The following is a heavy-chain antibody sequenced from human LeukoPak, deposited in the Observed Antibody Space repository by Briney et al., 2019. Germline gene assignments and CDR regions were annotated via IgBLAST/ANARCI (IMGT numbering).Heavy chain of an antibody. Sequence: SETLSLTCIVSGDSISSSDYYWGWIRQPPGEGLEWIALINYSGRTFYNPSLRSRVTISVDTSKNQFSLKLNSVTATDTAVYYCARHYGPWGQGTLVTVSS. J-gene: IGHJ4*02. D-gene: IGHD3-10*01. CDR3: ARHYGP. CDR2: INYSGRT. CDR1: GDSISSSDYY. V-gene: IGHV4-39*01.